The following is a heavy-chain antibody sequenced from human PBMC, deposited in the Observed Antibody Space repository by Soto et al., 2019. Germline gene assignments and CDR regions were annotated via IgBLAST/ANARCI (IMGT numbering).Heavy chain of an antibody. V-gene: IGHV3-48*02. CDR1: GCTFSSYS. J-gene: IGHJ3*02. Sequence: GGSLRLSCGASGCTFSSYSMNWVRQAPGRGLEWISYITRSGSPIYYADSVKGRFTVSRDNAKSSLSLQKNSLRDEDTAVYYCVRDQDFAFDIWGQGTMVTVSS. CDR2: ITRSGSPI. CDR3: VRDQDFAFDI. D-gene: IGHD3-3*01.